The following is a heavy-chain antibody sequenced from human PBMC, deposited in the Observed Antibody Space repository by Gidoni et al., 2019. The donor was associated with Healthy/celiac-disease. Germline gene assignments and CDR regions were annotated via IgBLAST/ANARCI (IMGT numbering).Heavy chain of an antibody. J-gene: IGHJ2*01. D-gene: IGHD6-13*01. CDR3: AREYSSSWYGWYFDL. V-gene: IGHV3-33*01. CDR1: GFTFSSYG. Sequence: QVQLVESGGGVVQPGRSLRLSCAASGFTFSSYGMHWVRQAPGKGLEWVAVIWYDGINKYYADSVKGRFTISRDNSKNTLYLQMNSLRAEDTAVYYCAREYSSSWYGWYFDLWGRGTLVTVSS. CDR2: IWYDGINK.